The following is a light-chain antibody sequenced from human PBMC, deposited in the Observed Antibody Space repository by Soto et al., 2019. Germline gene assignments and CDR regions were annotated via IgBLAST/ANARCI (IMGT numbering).Light chain of an antibody. CDR2: EVN. J-gene: IGLJ3*02. Sequence: QSALTQPPSASGSPGQSVTISCTGTSSDVGGYNYVSWYQQHPGKAPKLIIYEVNKRPSGVPDRFSGSKSGNTASLTVSGLQAEDEAAYYCSSHAGSNNLVFGGGTKLTVL. CDR3: SSHAGSNNLV. V-gene: IGLV2-8*01. CDR1: SSDVGGYNY.